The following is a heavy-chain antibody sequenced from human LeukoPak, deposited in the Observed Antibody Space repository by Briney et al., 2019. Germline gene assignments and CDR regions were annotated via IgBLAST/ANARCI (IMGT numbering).Heavy chain of an antibody. V-gene: IGHV4-59*08. CDR3: ARQYSTNWYDDRGWFDP. CDR2: IYYSGST. CDR1: GGSISSYY. J-gene: IGHJ5*02. Sequence: SETLSLTCTVSGGSISSYYWSWIRQPPGKGLEWIGYIYYSGSTNYNPSLKSRVTISVDTSKNQFSLKLSSVTAADTAFYYCARQYSTNWYDDRGWFDPWGQGTLVTVSS. D-gene: IGHD6-13*01.